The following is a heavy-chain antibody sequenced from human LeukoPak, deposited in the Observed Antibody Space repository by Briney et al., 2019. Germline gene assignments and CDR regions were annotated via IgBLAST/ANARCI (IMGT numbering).Heavy chain of an antibody. V-gene: IGHV4-34*01. Sequence: PSETLSLTCAVYGGSFSGYYWSWIRQPPGKGLEWIGEINHSGSTNYNPSLKSRVTISVDTSKNQFSLKLSSMTAADTAVYYCARSTDLHSSSWPYWGQGTLVTVSS. CDR1: GGSFSGYY. D-gene: IGHD6-13*01. CDR2: INHSGST. CDR3: ARSTDLHSSSWPY. J-gene: IGHJ4*02.